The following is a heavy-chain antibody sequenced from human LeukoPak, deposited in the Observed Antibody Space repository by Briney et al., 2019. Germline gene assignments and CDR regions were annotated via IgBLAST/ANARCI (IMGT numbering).Heavy chain of an antibody. CDR1: GDNVSSNSAA. J-gene: IGHJ4*02. D-gene: IGHD3-22*01. V-gene: IGHV6-1*01. CDR2: TYYKSKWYN. Sequence: SQTLSLTCAISGDNVSSNSAAWNWIRQSPSIGLEWLGRTYYKSKWYNDYAISVKSRITINPDTSKNQLSLQLNSVTPEDTAVYYCARSSGYYFDYWGQGTLVTVSS. CDR3: ARSSGYYFDY.